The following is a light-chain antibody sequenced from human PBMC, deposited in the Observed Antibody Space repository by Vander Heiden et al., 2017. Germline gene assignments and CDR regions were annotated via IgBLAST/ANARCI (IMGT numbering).Light chain of an antibody. Sequence: QSVPTQPPSVSGAPRPRVAISCTVSSPNIGAGYDVHWYQQLPGAAPELLINGNTKRPSGVPDRFSGSKSGTSASLAITGLQAEDEADYYCQSYDSRLTGHVVFGGGTKLTVL. CDR1: SPNIGAGYD. J-gene: IGLJ2*01. CDR2: GNT. CDR3: QSYDSRLTGHVV. V-gene: IGLV1-40*01.